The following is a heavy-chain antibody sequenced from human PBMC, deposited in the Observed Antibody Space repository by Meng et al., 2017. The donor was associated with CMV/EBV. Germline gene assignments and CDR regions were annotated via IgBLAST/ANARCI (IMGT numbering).Heavy chain of an antibody. V-gene: IGHV3-48*04. D-gene: IGHD3-22*01. J-gene: IGHJ4*02. Sequence: GESLKISCAASGFTFSSYSMNWVRQAPGKGLEWVSYISSSSTTIYYADSVKGRFTISRDNAKYSLYLQMKNLRAQDTAVYYCASTPQYYSDGSGYLVSGGNWGQGTLVTVSS. CDR1: GFTFSSYS. CDR3: ASTPQYYSDGSGYLVSGGN. CDR2: ISSSSTTI.